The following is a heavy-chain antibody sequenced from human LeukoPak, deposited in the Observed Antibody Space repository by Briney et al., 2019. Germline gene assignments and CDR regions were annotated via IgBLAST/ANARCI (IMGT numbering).Heavy chain of an antibody. D-gene: IGHD1-14*01. J-gene: IGHJ4*02. V-gene: IGHV3-21*01. CDR1: GFSFSTYY. CDR2: ISGSSTYI. Sequence: GGSLRLSCAASGFSFSTYYVNWVRQAPGKGLEWVSCISGSSTYIYYADSVRGRFAISRDNAKNSLYLQMNSLRAEDTAVYYCARENHGSLDYWGQGSLVTVSS. CDR3: ARENHGSLDY.